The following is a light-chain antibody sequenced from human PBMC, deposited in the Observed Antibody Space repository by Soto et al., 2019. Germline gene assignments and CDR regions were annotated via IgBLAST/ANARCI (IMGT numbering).Light chain of an antibody. J-gene: IGKJ3*01. CDR2: DAS. Sequence: EVVLTQSPATLSLSPGERATLSCRASQSVSRYLARYQQKPGQAPRLLIYDASNRTTDIPARFSGSGSGTDFTRTISSLEIEDFAVDYGHQRDSGGTVGPGTKVDIK. CDR1: QSVSRY. V-gene: IGKV3-11*01. CDR3: HQRDSGGT.